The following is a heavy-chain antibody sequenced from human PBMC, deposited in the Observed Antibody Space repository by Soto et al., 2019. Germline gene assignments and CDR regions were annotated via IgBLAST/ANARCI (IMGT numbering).Heavy chain of an antibody. Sequence: GGSLRLSCAASGFTFSSYAMSWVRQAPGKGLEWVSAISGSGGSTYYADSVKGRFTISRDNSKNTLYLQMNSLRAEDTAVYYCAKGAQVTTLVVINDAFDIWGQGTMVTVSS. CDR1: GFTFSSYA. CDR2: ISGSGGST. V-gene: IGHV3-23*01. J-gene: IGHJ3*02. D-gene: IGHD3-22*01. CDR3: AKGAQVTTLVVINDAFDI.